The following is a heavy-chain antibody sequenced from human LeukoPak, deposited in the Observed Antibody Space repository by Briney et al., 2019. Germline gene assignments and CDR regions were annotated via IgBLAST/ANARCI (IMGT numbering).Heavy chain of an antibody. Sequence: GGSLRLSCAASGFTVSSNYMSWVRQAPGKGLEWVSVIYSGGSTYYADSLKGRFTISRDNARNSLYLQMNSLRDEDTAVYFCARANSLMVRGVISYFDSWGQGTLVTVSS. D-gene: IGHD3-10*01. CDR2: IYSGGST. V-gene: IGHV3-53*01. J-gene: IGHJ4*02. CDR3: ARANSLMVRGVISYFDS. CDR1: GFTVSSNY.